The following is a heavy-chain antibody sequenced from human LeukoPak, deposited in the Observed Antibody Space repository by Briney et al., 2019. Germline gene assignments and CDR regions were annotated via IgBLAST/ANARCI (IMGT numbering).Heavy chain of an antibody. J-gene: IGHJ6*01. CDR3: AKMKGHPLPKYYMDV. D-gene: IGHD1-26*01. V-gene: IGHV3-23*01. CDR1: GFTFSGFA. CDR2: ISGSGDNT. Sequence: PGGSLRLSCAASGFTFSGFAMSWVRRTPGKGLEWVSGISGSGDNTLYAASVEGRFTISRDNSKNTLYLEMNSLRAEDTAIYYCAKMKGHPLPKYYMDVWGQGTTVTVSS.